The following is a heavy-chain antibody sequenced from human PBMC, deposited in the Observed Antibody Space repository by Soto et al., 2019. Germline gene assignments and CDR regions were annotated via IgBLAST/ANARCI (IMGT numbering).Heavy chain of an antibody. CDR3: ATPASLTTRNALNY. CDR2: ISIDASSA. V-gene: IGHV3-74*01. Sequence: GAPRTPVSGLGINFPWSGVDWVRPGSGKGLVWVSRISIDASSATYADSVKGRFTISRDDAKNTLYLQMNSLGAEDTAVYYCATPASLTTRNALNYWGLGTLVTVSS. J-gene: IGHJ4*02. CDR1: GINFPWSG. D-gene: IGHD6-6*01.